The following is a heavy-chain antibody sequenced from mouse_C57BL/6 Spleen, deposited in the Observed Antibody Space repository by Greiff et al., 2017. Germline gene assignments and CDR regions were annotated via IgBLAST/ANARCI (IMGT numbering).Heavy chain of an antibody. V-gene: IGHV1-75*01. J-gene: IGHJ1*03. CDR2: IFPGSGST. CDR1: GYTFTDYY. CDR3: ARRVPLNWYFDV. Sequence: VKLMESGPELVKPGASVKISCKASGYTFTDYYINWVKQRPGQGLEWIGWIFPGSGSTYYNEKFKGKATLTVDKSSSTAYMLLSSLTSEDSAVYFCARRVPLNWYFDVWGTGTTVTVSS.